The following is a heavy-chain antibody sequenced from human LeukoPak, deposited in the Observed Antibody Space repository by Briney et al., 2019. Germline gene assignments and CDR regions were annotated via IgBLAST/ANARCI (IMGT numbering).Heavy chain of an antibody. Sequence: SETLSLTCTVSGGSISSYYWSWIRQPPGKGLEWIGSIYYSGSTYYNPSLKSRVTISVDTSKNQFSLKLSSVTAADTAVYYCARIKYYDYVWGSYRSYYFDYWGQGTLVTVSS. V-gene: IGHV4-59*05. D-gene: IGHD3-16*02. CDR3: ARIKYYDYVWGSYRSYYFDY. J-gene: IGHJ4*02. CDR1: GGSISSYY. CDR2: IYYSGST.